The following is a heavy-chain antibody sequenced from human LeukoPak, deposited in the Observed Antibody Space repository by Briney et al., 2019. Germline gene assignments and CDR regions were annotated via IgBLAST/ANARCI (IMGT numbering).Heavy chain of an antibody. D-gene: IGHD3-22*01. V-gene: IGHV4-30-2*01. CDR1: GGSISSGGYS. CDR2: IYHSGST. Sequence: SQTLCLTCAVSGGSISSGGYSWSWIRQPPGKGLEWIGYIYHSGSTYYNPSLKSRVTISVDRSKNQFSLKLSSVTAADTAVYYCARGDSSGYYSYFDYWGQGTLVTVSS. CDR3: ARGDSSGYYSYFDY. J-gene: IGHJ4*02.